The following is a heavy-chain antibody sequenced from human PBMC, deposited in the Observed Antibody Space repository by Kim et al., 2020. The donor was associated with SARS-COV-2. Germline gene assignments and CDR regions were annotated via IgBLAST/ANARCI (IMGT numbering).Heavy chain of an antibody. CDR3: AREGPELQFDY. J-gene: IGHJ4*02. D-gene: IGHD1-7*01. CDR2: IGTTGDT. CDR1: GFTFRNYD. Sequence: GGSLRLSCVVSGFTFRNYDLHWVRQPTGKSLEWVSAIGTTGDTYYPDSVKGRFTISRENAKNSLYLQMNSLRVDDTAMYYCAREGPELQFDYWGQGTLVT. V-gene: IGHV3-13*01.